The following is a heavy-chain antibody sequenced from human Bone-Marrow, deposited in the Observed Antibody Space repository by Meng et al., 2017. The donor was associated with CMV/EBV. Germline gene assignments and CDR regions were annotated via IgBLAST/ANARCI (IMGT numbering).Heavy chain of an antibody. CDR3: AKDDYGVDV. V-gene: IGHV3-30*02. CDR1: GFAFRNYA. J-gene: IGHJ6*02. CDR2: VQYDGSTE. Sequence: SLKISCAASGFAFRNYAMYWLRQAPGKGLEWVAYVQYDGSTEKYVDSVKGRFTISRDSSKSTLFLHMSSLRLEDTAIYFCAKDDYGVDVWGQGTKVTVSS.